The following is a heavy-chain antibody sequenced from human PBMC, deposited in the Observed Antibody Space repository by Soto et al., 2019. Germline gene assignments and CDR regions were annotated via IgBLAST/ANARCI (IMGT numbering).Heavy chain of an antibody. CDR3: AKGRGSGYLSPY. J-gene: IGHJ4*02. V-gene: IGHV3-23*01. Sequence: EVQLLESGGGLVQPGGSLRLSCAASGFTFSSYAMSWVRQAPGKGLEWVSAISGSGGSTYYADSVKGRFTISRDNSKNTLYLQMNSLRAEDTAVYYSAKGRGSGYLSPYWGQGTLVTVSS. CDR2: ISGSGGST. CDR1: GFTFSSYA. D-gene: IGHD3-3*01.